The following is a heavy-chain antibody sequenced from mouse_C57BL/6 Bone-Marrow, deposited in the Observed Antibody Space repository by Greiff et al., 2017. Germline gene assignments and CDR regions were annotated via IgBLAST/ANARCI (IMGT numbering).Heavy chain of an antibody. D-gene: IGHD2-4*01. Sequence: QVQLQQPGAELVRPGTSVKLSCKASGYTFTSYWMHWVKQRPGQGLEWIGVIDPSDSYTNYNQKFKGKATLTVDTSSRTAYMQLSSLTSEDSAVYDLSSSRLRRAWFAYWGQGTLVTVSA. CDR3: SSSRLRRAWFAY. V-gene: IGHV1-59*01. CDR2: IDPSDSYT. J-gene: IGHJ3*01. CDR1: GYTFTSYW.